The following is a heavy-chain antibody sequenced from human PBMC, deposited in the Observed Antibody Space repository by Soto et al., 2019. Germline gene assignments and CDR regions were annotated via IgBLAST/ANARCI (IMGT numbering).Heavy chain of an antibody. Sequence: SETLSLTCTVSGGSISSGDDYWSWIRQPPGKGLEWIWYIYYSGSTYYNPSLKSRVTIAVDTSKNHVSLKLISVTAADTAVSYCARERPDGRSLDPRAKETLVTFSS. CDR3: ARERPDGRSLDP. CDR2: IYYSGST. J-gene: IGHJ5*02. CDR1: GGSISSGDDY. V-gene: IGHV4-30-4*01.